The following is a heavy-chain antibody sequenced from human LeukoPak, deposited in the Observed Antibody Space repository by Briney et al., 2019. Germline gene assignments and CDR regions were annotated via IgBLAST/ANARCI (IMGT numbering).Heavy chain of an antibody. J-gene: IGHJ3*02. Sequence: ASVKVSCKASGYTFTSYGISWVRQAPGQGLEWMGWISAYNGNTNYAQKLQGRVTMTTDTSTSTAYMELRSLRSEDTAVYYCARDWKTYYGSGSLIPDAFDIWGQGTMVTVSS. CDR3: ARDWKTYYGSGSLIPDAFDI. CDR1: GYTFTSYG. CDR2: ISAYNGNT. V-gene: IGHV1-18*01. D-gene: IGHD3-10*01.